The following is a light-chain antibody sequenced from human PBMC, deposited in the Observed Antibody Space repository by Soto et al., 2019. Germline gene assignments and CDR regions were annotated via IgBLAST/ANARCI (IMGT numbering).Light chain of an antibody. CDR2: DVS. CDR3: QQYGSSPRT. J-gene: IGKJ1*01. V-gene: IGKV3-20*01. Sequence: EIVLTQSPGTLSLSPGERAALSCRASRSLSSTSLAWYQQRPGQAPRLLIYDVSSRATGIPDRFSGSGSGTEFTLTINRLEPGDFAVYYCQQYGSSPRTFGQGTKVEIK. CDR1: RSLSSTS.